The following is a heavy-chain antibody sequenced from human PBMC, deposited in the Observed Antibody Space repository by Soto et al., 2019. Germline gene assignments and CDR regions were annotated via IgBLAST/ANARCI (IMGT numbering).Heavy chain of an antibody. CDR2: ISSSGSTI. Sequence: GGSLRLSCASSGFPFSAFSMNWVRQAPGKGLEWVAYISSSGSTIYYAASVKGRFTISRDNPKNTLYLQMNSLRAEDTAVYYCARDRYDILTGYYPLDPWCQGTLVTVSS. D-gene: IGHD3-9*01. J-gene: IGHJ5*02. V-gene: IGHV3-48*01. CDR1: GFPFSAFS. CDR3: ARDRYDILTGYYPLDP.